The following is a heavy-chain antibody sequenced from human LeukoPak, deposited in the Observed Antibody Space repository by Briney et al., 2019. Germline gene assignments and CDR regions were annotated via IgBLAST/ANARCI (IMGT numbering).Heavy chain of an antibody. J-gene: IGHJ3*02. Sequence: ASVKVSCKASGYTFTGYYMHWVRQAPGQGLEWMGWINPNSGGTNYAQKFQGWVTMTRDTSISTAYMELRSLRSDDTAVYYCARSLDYVWGSYRFDIWGQGTMVTVSS. V-gene: IGHV1-2*04. CDR1: GYTFTGYY. D-gene: IGHD3-16*02. CDR3: ARSLDYVWGSYRFDI. CDR2: INPNSGGT.